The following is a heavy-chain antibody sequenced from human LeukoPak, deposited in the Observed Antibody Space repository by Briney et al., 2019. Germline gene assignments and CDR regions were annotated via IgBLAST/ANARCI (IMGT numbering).Heavy chain of an antibody. Sequence: TGGSLRLSCAASGFTFNDYYMSWIRQAPGKGLEWVSSISSSSSYIYYADSVKGRFTISRDNAKNSLYLQMNSLRAEDTAVYYCARARDGYNIRPLDYWGQGTLVTVSS. CDR1: GFTFNDYY. CDR3: ARARDGYNIRPLDY. J-gene: IGHJ4*02. D-gene: IGHD5-24*01. V-gene: IGHV3-11*06. CDR2: ISSSSSYI.